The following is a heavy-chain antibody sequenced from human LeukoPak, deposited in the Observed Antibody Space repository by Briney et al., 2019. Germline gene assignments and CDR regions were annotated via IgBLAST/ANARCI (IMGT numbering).Heavy chain of an antibody. D-gene: IGHD6-13*01. V-gene: IGHV3-7*03. Sequence: PGGSLRLSCAASGFTFSTYVMSWVRQAPGEGLEWVAKINQDGTEKAYVDSVRGRFTISRDNAKNSLFLQMNSLRAEDTAVYYCARGPLIAAAGTWWGQGTLVTVSS. J-gene: IGHJ4*02. CDR3: ARGPLIAAAGTW. CDR2: INQDGTEK. CDR1: GFTFSTYV.